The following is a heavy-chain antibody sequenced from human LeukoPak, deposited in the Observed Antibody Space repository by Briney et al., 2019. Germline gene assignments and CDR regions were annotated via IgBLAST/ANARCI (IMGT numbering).Heavy chain of an antibody. CDR2: INPNSGGT. CDR1: GYTFTGYY. J-gene: IGHJ4*02. CDR3: ARWGNQWIQLPNEFDY. V-gene: IGHV1-2*02. D-gene: IGHD5-18*01. Sequence: GASVKVSCKASGYTFTGYYMHWVRQAPGQGLEWMGWINPNSGGTNYAQKFQGRVTMTRDTSISTAYMELSRLRSDDTAVYYCARWGNQWIQLPNEFDYWGQGTLVTVSS.